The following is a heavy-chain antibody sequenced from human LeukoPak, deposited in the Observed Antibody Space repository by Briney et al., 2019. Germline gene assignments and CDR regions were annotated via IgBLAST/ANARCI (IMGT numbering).Heavy chain of an antibody. V-gene: IGHV3-30*18. Sequence: PGGSLRLSCAASGFTFSSYAMSRVRQAPGKGLEWVAVISYDGSNKYYADSVKGRFTISRDNSKNTLYLQMNSLRAEDTAVHYCAKDNYGDYGGYYYYYMDVWGKGTTVTVSS. CDR1: GFTFSSYA. CDR2: ISYDGSNK. D-gene: IGHD4-17*01. J-gene: IGHJ6*03. CDR3: AKDNYGDYGGYYYYYMDV.